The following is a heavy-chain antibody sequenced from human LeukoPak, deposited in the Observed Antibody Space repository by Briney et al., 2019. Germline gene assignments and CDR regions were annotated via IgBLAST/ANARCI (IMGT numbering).Heavy chain of an antibody. V-gene: IGHV4-34*01. CDR1: GGSSSGYY. Sequence: SETLSLTCAVYGGSSSGYYWSWIRQPPGKGLEWIGEINHSGSTNYNPSLKSRITISVDTSKNQFSLKLSSVTAADTAVYYCARGEMATNPFDYWGQGTLVTVSS. CDR2: INHSGST. D-gene: IGHD5-24*01. J-gene: IGHJ4*02. CDR3: ARGEMATNPFDY.